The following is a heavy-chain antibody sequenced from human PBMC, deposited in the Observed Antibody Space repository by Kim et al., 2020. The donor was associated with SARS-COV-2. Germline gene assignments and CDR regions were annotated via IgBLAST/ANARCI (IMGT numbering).Heavy chain of an antibody. J-gene: IGHJ6*02. V-gene: IGHV3-66*01. CDR2: IYSGGST. CDR1: GFTVSSNY. Sequence: GGSLRLSCAASGFTVSSNYMSWVRQAPGKGLEWVSVIYSGGSTYYADSVKGRFTISRDNSKNTLYLQMNSLRAEDTAVYYCATASGSYNGLDVWGQGTTVTVSS. CDR3: ATASGSYNGLDV. D-gene: IGHD1-26*01.